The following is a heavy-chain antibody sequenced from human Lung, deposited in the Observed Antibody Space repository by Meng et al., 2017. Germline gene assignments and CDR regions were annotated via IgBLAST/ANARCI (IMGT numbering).Heavy chain of an antibody. CDR2: IHYSGST. CDR1: GGSISSGTYY. D-gene: IGHD3-22*01. V-gene: IGHV4-31*03. CDR3: ARYVFDSSSLYSNWFDP. J-gene: IGHJ5*02. Sequence: QVQLQESGPGLVKPSQTLSLTCTVPGGSISSGTYYWGWIRQLPGKGLEWIAYIHYSGSTYYSPSLKSRVTISVDTSKNQLSLKLSSMTAADTAVYYCARYVFDSSSLYSNWFDPWGQGTLVPVSS.